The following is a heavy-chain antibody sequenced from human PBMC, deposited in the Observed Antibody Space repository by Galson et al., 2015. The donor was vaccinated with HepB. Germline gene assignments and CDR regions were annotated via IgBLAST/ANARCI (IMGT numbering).Heavy chain of an antibody. CDR1: GFTFSSYA. V-gene: IGHV3-30*04. D-gene: IGHD6-19*01. CDR2: ISYDGSNK. Sequence: SLRLSCAASGFTFSSYAMHWVRQAPGKGLEWVAVISYDGSNKYYADSVKGRFTISRDNSKNTLYLQMNSLRAEDTAVYYCARDSENSSGLDYWGQGTLVTV. CDR3: ARDSENSSGLDY. J-gene: IGHJ4*02.